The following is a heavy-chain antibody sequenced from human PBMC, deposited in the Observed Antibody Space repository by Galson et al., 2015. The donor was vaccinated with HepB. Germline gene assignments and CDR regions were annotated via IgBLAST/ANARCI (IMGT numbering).Heavy chain of an antibody. CDR2: IYHSGST. CDR3: ARQIIGTADWALDS. D-gene: IGHD6-13*01. Sequence: SETLSLTCTVSGGSISSNSYYWGWIRQPPGKGLQWIGTIYHSGSTYYNASLKSRVTISIDTSKNQFSLKVNSVTAADTAVYYCARQIIGTADWALDSWGQGTLVTVSS. V-gene: IGHV4-39*01. CDR1: GGSISSNSYY. J-gene: IGHJ4*02.